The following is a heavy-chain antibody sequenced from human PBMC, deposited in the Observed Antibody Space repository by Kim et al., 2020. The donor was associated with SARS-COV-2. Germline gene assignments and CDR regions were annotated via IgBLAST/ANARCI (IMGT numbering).Heavy chain of an antibody. CDR3: ARVPFYGSGTYARVDYYGMDV. CDR2: IYYSGST. CDR1: GGSISSYY. V-gene: IGHV4-59*01. Sequence: SETLSLTCTVSGGSISSYYWSWIRQPPGNGLEWIGYIYYSGSTNFNPSLKSRITISLDTSKNQFSLKLTSVTAADTAVYYRARVPFYGSGTYARVDYYGMDVWGPGTTVIVSS. D-gene: IGHD3-10*01. J-gene: IGHJ6*02.